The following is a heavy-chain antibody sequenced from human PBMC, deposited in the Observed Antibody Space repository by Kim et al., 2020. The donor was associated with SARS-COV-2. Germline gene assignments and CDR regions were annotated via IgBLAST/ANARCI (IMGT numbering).Heavy chain of an antibody. D-gene: IGHD6-19*01. CDR1: GGSFSTYY. V-gene: IGHV4-34*01. CDR3: ATSVAVAGTGHDLDT. J-gene: IGHJ3*02. Sequence: SETLSLTCAVYGGSFSTYYWSWIRQSPGKGLEWIGEINYSGTTNYNPSLKSRVTISVDTSKNQFSLKLNSVTAADTAVYYCATSVAVAGTGHDLDTWGQGTMVTVSS. CDR2: INYSGTT.